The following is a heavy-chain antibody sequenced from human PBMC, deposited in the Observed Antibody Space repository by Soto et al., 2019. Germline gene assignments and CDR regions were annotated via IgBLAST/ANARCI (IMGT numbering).Heavy chain of an antibody. Sequence: EVQLVESGGGLVQPGGSLRLSCVASGFTFRIYSMHWVRQVPGKGLVWVSRINSDGTLDYADSVKGRFTISRDNAKNTLYLQMNSLRAEDTAVYYCARPPYASGSYYRCGVGYWGQGTLVTVSS. J-gene: IGHJ4*02. CDR1: GFTFRIYS. V-gene: IGHV3-74*01. CDR2: INSDGTL. CDR3: ARPPYASGSYYRCGVGY. D-gene: IGHD3-10*01.